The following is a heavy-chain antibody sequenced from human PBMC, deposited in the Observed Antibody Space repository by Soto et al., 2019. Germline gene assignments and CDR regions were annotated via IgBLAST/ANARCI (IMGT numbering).Heavy chain of an antibody. Sequence: GGSLRLSCAASGFTFSSYAMSWVRQAPGKGLEWVSYISSSSSTIYYADSVKGRFTISRDNAKNSLYLQMNSLRDEDTAVYYCARVRYYDSSGPLDYWGQGTLVTVSS. D-gene: IGHD3-22*01. CDR1: GFTFSSYA. CDR2: ISSSSSTI. V-gene: IGHV3-48*02. J-gene: IGHJ4*02. CDR3: ARVRYYDSSGPLDY.